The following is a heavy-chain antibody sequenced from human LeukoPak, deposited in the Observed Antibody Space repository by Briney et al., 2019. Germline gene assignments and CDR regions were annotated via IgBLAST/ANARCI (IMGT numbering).Heavy chain of an antibody. V-gene: IGHV3-21*01. J-gene: IGHJ4*02. Sequence: GGSLRLSCAASGFTFSSYSMNWVRQAPGKGLEWVLSISSSSSYIYYADSVKGRFTISRDDAKNSLYLQMNSLRAEDTAVYYCARESMPVTDYWGQGTLVTVSS. CDR3: ARESMPVTDY. D-gene: IGHD2-2*01. CDR1: GFTFSSYS. CDR2: ISSSSSYI.